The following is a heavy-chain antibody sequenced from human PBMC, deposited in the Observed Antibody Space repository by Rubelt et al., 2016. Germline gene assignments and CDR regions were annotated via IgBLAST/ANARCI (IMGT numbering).Heavy chain of an antibody. CDR2: IGGSGDTT. V-gene: IGHV3-23*01. J-gene: IGHJ6*02. CDR1: GFTFRDYA. Sequence: SVGGMVQPGGSLRLSCAASGFTFRDYAINWVRQAPGKGLEWVSGIGGSGDTTYYADSVKGRFTISRDNSKNTVDLQMNSLRAEDMAVYYCARGRDSGWYYYYDLDVWGQGTTVTVSS. CDR3: ARGRDSGWYYYYDLDV. D-gene: IGHD6-19*01.